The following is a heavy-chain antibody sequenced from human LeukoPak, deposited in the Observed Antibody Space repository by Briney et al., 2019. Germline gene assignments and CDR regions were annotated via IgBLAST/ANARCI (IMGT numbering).Heavy chain of an antibody. CDR3: ARLTGAASGTYYFDF. J-gene: IGHJ4*02. V-gene: IGHV3-9*01. CDR1: GFIFDDYA. CDR2: TSWNSRII. Sequence: PGGSLRLSCAASGFIFDDYAMYWVRQALGKGLEWVSGTSWNSRIIDYADSVKGRFTISRDNAKTSLFLQMNSLTTDDTAFYYCARLTGAASGTYYFDFWGQGTLVTVSS. D-gene: IGHD1-26*01.